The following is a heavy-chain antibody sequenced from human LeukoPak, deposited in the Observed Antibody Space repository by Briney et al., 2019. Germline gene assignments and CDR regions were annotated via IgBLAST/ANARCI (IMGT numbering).Heavy chain of an antibody. CDR1: GFTFSSYD. D-gene: IGHD6-19*01. Sequence: PGGSLRLSCAASGFTFSSYDMTWVRQAPGKGLEWVSAISGSGGSTYYADSVKGRFTISRDNSKNTLYLQMNSLRAEDTAVYYCAIDSYSSGWCWDYWGQGTLVTVSS. J-gene: IGHJ4*02. CDR3: AIDSYSSGWCWDY. V-gene: IGHV3-23*01. CDR2: ISGSGGST.